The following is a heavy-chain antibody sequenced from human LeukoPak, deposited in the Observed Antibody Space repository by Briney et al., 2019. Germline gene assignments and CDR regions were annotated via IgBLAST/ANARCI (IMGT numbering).Heavy chain of an antibody. CDR2: IYSGGST. CDR1: GFTVSSNY. D-gene: IGHD3-3*01. J-gene: IGHJ6*03. CDR3: AGDGLELRFLEWSPYYYFMDV. V-gene: IGHV3-66*02. Sequence: GGSLRLSCAASGFTVSSNYMSWVRQAPGKGLEWVSVIYSGGSTYYADSVKGRFTISRDNSKNTLYLQMNSLRAEDTAVYYCAGDGLELRFLEWSPYYYFMDVWGKGTTVTVSS.